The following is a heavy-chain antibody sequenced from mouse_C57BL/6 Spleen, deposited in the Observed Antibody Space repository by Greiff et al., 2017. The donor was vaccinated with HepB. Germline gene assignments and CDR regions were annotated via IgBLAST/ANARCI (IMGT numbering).Heavy chain of an antibody. D-gene: IGHD1-1*01. CDR2: INYDGSRT. J-gene: IGHJ1*03. CDR1: GFTFSDYN. V-gene: IGHV5-16*01. CDR3: ARYYGSSSWYFDV. Sequence: EVQVVESEGGLVQPGSSMKLSCTASGFTFSDYNMAWVRQVPEKGLEWVANINYDGSRTYYLDSLKSRFIISRDNARNILYLQKSSLKSEDTATYYYARYYGSSSWYFDVWGTGTTVTVSS.